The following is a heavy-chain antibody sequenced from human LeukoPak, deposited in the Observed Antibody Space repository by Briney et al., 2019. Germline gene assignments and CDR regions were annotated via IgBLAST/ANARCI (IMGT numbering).Heavy chain of an antibody. J-gene: IGHJ5*02. CDR2: ISSSGSTI. D-gene: IGHD1-26*01. CDR3: ARVSGSYKWGRWFDP. Sequence: GGSLRLSCAASGFTFSSYEMNWVRQAPGKGLEWVSYISSSGSTIYYADSVKGRFTISRDNAKNSLYLQMNSLRAEDTAVYYCARVSGSYKWGRWFDPWGQGTLVTVSS. V-gene: IGHV3-48*03. CDR1: GFTFSSYE.